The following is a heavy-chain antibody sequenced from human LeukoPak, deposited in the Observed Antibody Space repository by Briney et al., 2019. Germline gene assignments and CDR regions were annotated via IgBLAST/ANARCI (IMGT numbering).Heavy chain of an antibody. CDR1: GYTFTSYG. Sequence: GASVKVSCKASGYTFTSYGISWVRQAPGQGLERMGWISPYNDNTNYAQKLQGRVTMTTDTSTSTAYVELRSLRSDDTAVYYCAREEGYYDSWGQGTLVTVSS. V-gene: IGHV1-18*01. CDR3: AREEGYYDS. J-gene: IGHJ4*02. CDR2: ISPYNDNT. D-gene: IGHD3-22*01.